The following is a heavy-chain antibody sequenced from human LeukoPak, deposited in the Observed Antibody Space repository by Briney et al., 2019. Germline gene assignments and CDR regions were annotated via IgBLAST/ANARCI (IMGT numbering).Heavy chain of an antibody. Sequence: GASVRVSCKAPGYTFTSYGISWVRQAPGQGLEWMGWISAYNGNTNYAQKLQGRVTMTTDTSTSTAYMELRSLRSDDTAVYYCARRSIFGVVIGAFDIWGQGTMVTVSS. D-gene: IGHD3-3*01. J-gene: IGHJ3*02. V-gene: IGHV1-18*01. CDR2: ISAYNGNT. CDR3: ARRSIFGVVIGAFDI. CDR1: GYTFTSYG.